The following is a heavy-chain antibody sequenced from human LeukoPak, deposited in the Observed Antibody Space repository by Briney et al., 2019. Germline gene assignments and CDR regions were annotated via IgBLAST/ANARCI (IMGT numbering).Heavy chain of an antibody. CDR2: IYHSGST. V-gene: IGHV4-39*07. D-gene: IGHD5-24*01. CDR3: ARLDGIMATTPYFDY. Sequence: SETLSLTCTVSGGSISSSTYYWGWIRQPPGKGLEWIGSIYHSGSTYYNPSLKSRVTISVDTSKNQFSLKLSSVTAADTAVYYCARLDGIMATTPYFDYWGQGTLVTVSS. CDR1: GGSISSSTYY. J-gene: IGHJ4*02.